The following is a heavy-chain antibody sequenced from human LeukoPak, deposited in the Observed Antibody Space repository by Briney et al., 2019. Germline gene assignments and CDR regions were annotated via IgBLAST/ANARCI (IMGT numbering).Heavy chain of an antibody. CDR1: GFTFSSYA. D-gene: IGHD1-26*01. V-gene: IGHV3-23*01. Sequence: GGSLRLSCVVSGFTFSSYAMSWVRQAPGKGLEWVSSLSDGGVSTYYADSVKGRFTISRDNSKNTLYLQMNSLRAEDTAVYYCARVVGTFDIWGQGTMVTVSS. J-gene: IGHJ3*02. CDR2: LSDGGVST. CDR3: ARVVGTFDI.